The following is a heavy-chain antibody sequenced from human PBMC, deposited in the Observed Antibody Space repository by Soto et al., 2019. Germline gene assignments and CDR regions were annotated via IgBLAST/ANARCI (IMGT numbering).Heavy chain of an antibody. D-gene: IGHD2-2*01. J-gene: IGHJ4*02. CDR2: IKEDGGGK. Sequence: EVQLVESGGGLVQPGGSLRLSCAASAFTFRNYWMSWVRQAPGKGLECVAEIKEDGGGKYYVDSVKGRFTISRDNAENSVYLQRTSLTVEDTAMYYCARASSGTSGAIDYWGQGTLVTVSS. CDR3: ARASSGTSGAIDY. CDR1: AFTFRNYW. V-gene: IGHV3-7*04.